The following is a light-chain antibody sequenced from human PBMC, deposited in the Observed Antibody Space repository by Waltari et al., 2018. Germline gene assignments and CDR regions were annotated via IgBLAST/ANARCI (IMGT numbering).Light chain of an antibody. V-gene: IGKV3-20*01. CDR1: QSVSRA. CDR3: QHNVKLPVT. CDR2: GAS. Sequence: EIVLTQSPGTLSLSPGESATLSCRASQSVSRALVWYQQKPGQAPRLLIYGASTGAAGVPDRFSGSGSGTDFSLTISRLDPEDFAVYYCQHNVKLPVTFGQGTKVEI. J-gene: IGKJ1*01.